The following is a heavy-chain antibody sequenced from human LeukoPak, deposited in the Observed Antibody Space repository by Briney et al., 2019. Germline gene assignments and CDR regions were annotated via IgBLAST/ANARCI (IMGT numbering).Heavy chain of an antibody. CDR2: ISPYNGNT. CDR1: GYTFTNYG. Sequence: VASVTVSCKASGYTFTNYGISWVRQAPGQGVEWMGWISPYNGNTDYAQKLQRRVTMTTDTSTSTAYMELRSLRSDDTAVYYCAREMATIVNQFDYWGQGTLVTVSS. V-gene: IGHV1-18*01. CDR3: AREMATIVNQFDY. D-gene: IGHD5-24*01. J-gene: IGHJ4*02.